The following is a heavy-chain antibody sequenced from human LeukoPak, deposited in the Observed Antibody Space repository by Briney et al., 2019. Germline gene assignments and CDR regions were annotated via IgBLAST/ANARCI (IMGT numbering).Heavy chain of an antibody. CDR3: ARALGYGSGSYSQPLNWFDP. CDR2: INPSSGDT. CDR1: GYTFTGYY. Sequence: GASVKVSCKTSGYTFTGYYMHWVRQAPGQGLEWMGWINPSSGDTNLAQKFQGRVTMTSDTSISTAHMELSSLRSDDTAMYYCARALGYGSGSYSQPLNWFDPWGQGTLVTVSS. D-gene: IGHD3-10*01. V-gene: IGHV1-2*02. J-gene: IGHJ5*02.